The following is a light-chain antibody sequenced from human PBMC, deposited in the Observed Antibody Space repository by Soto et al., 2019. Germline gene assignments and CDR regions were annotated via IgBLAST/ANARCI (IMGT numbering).Light chain of an antibody. V-gene: IGKV3-11*01. CDR1: QSVGSY. Sequence: EVVLTQSPATLSLPPGERATLSCRASQSVGSYLAWYQQKRGQAPRLLIYDASNRATGIPARFSGSGSGTDFTLTISSLEPEDFAVYYCQQRFIWPPVTFGGGTKV. CDR3: QQRFIWPPVT. J-gene: IGKJ4*01. CDR2: DAS.